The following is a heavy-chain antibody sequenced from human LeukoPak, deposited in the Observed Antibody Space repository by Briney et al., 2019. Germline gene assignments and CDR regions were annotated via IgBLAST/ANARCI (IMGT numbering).Heavy chain of an antibody. CDR3: ARDRVRWFDP. J-gene: IGHJ5*02. CDR2: INHSGST. V-gene: IGHV4-34*01. Sequence: SETLSLTCAVHGGSFSGYYWSWIRQPPGKGLEWIGEINHSGSTNYNPSLKSRVTISVDTSKNQFSLKLSSVTAADTAVYYCARDRVRWFDPWGQGTLVTVSS. CDR1: GGSFSGYY. D-gene: IGHD6-6*01.